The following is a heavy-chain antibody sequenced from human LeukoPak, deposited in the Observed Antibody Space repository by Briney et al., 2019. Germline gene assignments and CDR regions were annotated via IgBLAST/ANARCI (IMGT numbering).Heavy chain of an antibody. CDR2: ISRGGNSI. CDR1: GFTFTDYY. V-gene: IGHV3-11*04. CDR3: ARVGYYYDSSGYSRYFQH. J-gene: IGHJ1*01. Sequence: GGSLRLSCAASGFTFTDYYMSWIRQAPGKGLEWVPSISRGGNSIYYADSVKGRFTISRDNAKNSLYLQMNSLRAEDTAVYYCARVGYYYDSSGYSRYFQHWGQGTLVTVSS. D-gene: IGHD3-22*01.